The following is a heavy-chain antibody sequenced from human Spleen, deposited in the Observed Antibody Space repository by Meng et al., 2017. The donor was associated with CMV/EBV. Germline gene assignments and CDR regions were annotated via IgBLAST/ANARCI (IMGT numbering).Heavy chain of an antibody. D-gene: IGHD2-15*01. CDR1: GYTFTSYD. Sequence: ASVKVSCKASGYTFTSYDIYWVRQAPGQGLEWMGIINPTGDSTSYAQRFQGRVIMTRDTSTSTVYMELGSLRSEDTAVYYCARERIGRYYGMDVWGQGTTVTVSS. CDR2: INPTGDST. V-gene: IGHV1-46*01. CDR3: ARERIGRYYGMDV. J-gene: IGHJ6*02.